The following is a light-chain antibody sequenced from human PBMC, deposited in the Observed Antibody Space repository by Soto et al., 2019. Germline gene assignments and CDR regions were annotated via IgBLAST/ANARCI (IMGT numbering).Light chain of an antibody. CDR1: QSVSSN. V-gene: IGKV3-15*01. J-gene: IGKJ3*01. CDR2: GAS. Sequence: EIVMTQSPATLSVSLGGRATLSCRAGQSVSSNLAWYQQKPGQAPRLLIYGASTRATGIPARCSGSGSGTEFTLTISSLQSEDFAVYYCQQYNNWPPLTFGPGTKVDI. CDR3: QQYNNWPPLT.